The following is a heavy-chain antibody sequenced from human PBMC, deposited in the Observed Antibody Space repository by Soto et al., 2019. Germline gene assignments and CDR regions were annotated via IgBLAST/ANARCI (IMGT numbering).Heavy chain of an antibody. V-gene: IGHV3-33*01. J-gene: IGHJ6*02. CDR2: IWYDGSNK. Sequence: QVQLVESGGGVVQPGRSLRLSCAASGFTFSSYGMHWVRQAPGKGLEWVAVIWYDGSNKYYADSVKGRFTISRDNSKNTLYLQMNSLRAEDTAVYYCASPLAAPFTYYYYGMDVWGQGTTVTVSS. D-gene: IGHD6-13*01. CDR1: GFTFSSYG. CDR3: ASPLAAPFTYYYYGMDV.